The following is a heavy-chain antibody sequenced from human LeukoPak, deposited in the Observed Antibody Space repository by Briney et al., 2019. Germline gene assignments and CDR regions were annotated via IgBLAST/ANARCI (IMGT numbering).Heavy chain of an antibody. CDR1: GFTFSSSW. Sequence: GGSLRLSCAASGFTFSSSWMYWVRQAPGKGLVWVARVSQDETVSTYTDSVKGRFTISRDNAKNTLYLQMNSLRAEDTAVYYCARDLTVAGPDYWGQGTLVTVSS. J-gene: IGHJ4*02. CDR2: VSQDETVS. V-gene: IGHV3-74*03. D-gene: IGHD6-19*01. CDR3: ARDLTVAGPDY.